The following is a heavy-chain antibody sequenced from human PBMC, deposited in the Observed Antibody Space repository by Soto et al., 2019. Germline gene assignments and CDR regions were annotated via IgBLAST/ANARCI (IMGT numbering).Heavy chain of an antibody. CDR2: IYWDDGK. CDR3: AHLTTGGFYFDY. J-gene: IGHJ4*02. Sequence: QITLKESGPTLVKPTQTLTLTCTFSGFSLSTSGVGVGWIRQPPGKALEWLALIYWDDGKRYIPSLKSRLTITKDTSKNQVVLRMTNMDPVDTATYYCAHLTTGGFYFDYWGQGTLVTVSS. D-gene: IGHD4-17*01. CDR1: GFSLSTSGVG. V-gene: IGHV2-5*02.